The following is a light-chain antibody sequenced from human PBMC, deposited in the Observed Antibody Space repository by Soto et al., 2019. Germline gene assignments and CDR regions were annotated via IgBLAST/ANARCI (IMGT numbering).Light chain of an antibody. CDR2: RSS. CDR1: QTISSSF. CDR3: HQFGSSPLDT. V-gene: IGKV3-20*01. J-gene: IGKJ3*01. Sequence: EIVLTQSPGTLSLSPGERATLSCRASQTISSSFLAWYQQKPGQAPRLLIYRSSRRAPGIPDRFSGSGSWTDVTLTIIRLEPEDFAVYYCHQFGSSPLDTFGPGTKVEIK.